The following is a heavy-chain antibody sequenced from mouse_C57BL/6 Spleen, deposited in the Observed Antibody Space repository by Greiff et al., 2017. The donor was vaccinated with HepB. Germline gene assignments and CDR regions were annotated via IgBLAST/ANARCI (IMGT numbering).Heavy chain of an antibody. CDR2: ISDGGSYT. D-gene: IGHD2-3*01. J-gene: IGHJ4*01. CDR1: GFTFSSYA. Sequence: EVNLVESGGGLVKPGGSLKLSCAASGFTFSSYAMSWVRQTPEKRLEWVATISDGGSYTYYPDNVKGRFTISRDNAKNNLYLQMSHLKSEDTAMYYGESDQGWGAMDYWGQGTSVTVSS. V-gene: IGHV5-4*03. CDR3: ESDQGWGAMDY.